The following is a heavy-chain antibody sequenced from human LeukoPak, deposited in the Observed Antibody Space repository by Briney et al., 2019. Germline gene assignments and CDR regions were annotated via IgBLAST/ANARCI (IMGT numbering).Heavy chain of an antibody. CDR2: INPNSGGT. J-gene: IGHJ6*02. D-gene: IGHD2-2*01. CDR1: GGTFSSYA. CDR3: ARDQHFGMDV. V-gene: IGHV1-2*02. Sequence: ASVKVSCKASGGTFSSYAISWVRQAPGQGLEWMGWINPNSGGTNYAQEFQGRVTMTRDTSISTAYMELSRLRSDDTAVYYCARDQHFGMDVWGQGTTVTVSS.